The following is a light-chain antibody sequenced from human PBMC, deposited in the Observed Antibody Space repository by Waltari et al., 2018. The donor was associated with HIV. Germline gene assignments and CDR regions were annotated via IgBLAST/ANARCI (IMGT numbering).Light chain of an antibody. CDR2: GTS. CDR1: QRVDSN. J-gene: IGKJ1*01. CDR3: QQYNSWPWT. V-gene: IGKV3-15*01. Sequence: EIVLTQSPDTLSVSPGGRVTLSCRASQRVDSNFAWYQQKPGQAPRLLIFGTSSRAAGIPARISGSGSETESTLTISSLQSEDFAVYYCQQYNSWPWTFGQGTKVEVK.